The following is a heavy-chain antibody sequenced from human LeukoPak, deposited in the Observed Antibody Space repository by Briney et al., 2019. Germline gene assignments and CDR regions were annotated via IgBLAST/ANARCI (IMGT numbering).Heavy chain of an antibody. CDR2: ISSSGSTI. Sequence: GGSLRLSCAASGFTFSDYYMSWIRQAPGKGLEWVTYISSSGSTIYYADSVKGRFTISRDNAKNSLYLQMNSLRAEDTAVYYCAKDLRYFDWSFDYWGQGTLVTVSS. J-gene: IGHJ4*02. CDR3: AKDLRYFDWSFDY. V-gene: IGHV3-11*01. D-gene: IGHD3-9*01. CDR1: GFTFSDYY.